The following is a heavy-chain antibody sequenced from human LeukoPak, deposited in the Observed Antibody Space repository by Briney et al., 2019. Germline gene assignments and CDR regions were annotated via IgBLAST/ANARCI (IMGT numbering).Heavy chain of an antibody. CDR3: SKDAASGTYGTFDY. J-gene: IGHJ4*02. D-gene: IGHD3-10*01. V-gene: IGHV3-30*02. CDR1: GFTFSNYG. CDR2: IRYDGSNK. Sequence: PGGSLRLSCAASGFTFSNYGMHWVRQAPGKGLEWVAFIRYDGSNKYYADSVKGRFTISRDNSKNTLYLQMNSLRAEDTALYYCSKDAASGTYGTFDYWGQGTLVIVSS.